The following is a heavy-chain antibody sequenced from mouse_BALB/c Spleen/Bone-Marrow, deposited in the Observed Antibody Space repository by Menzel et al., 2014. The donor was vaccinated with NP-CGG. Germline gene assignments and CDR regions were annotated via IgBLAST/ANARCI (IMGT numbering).Heavy chain of an antibody. V-gene: IGHV5-6-3*01. J-gene: IGHJ2*03. CDR2: INSNGGST. CDR1: GFTFSSYG. Sequence: EVHLVESGGGLVQPGGSLKLSCAASGFTFSSYGMPWVRQTPDKRLELVATINSNGGSTYYPDSVKGRFTISRDNAKNTLYLQMSSLKSEDTAMYYCARAWYFDYWGQGTSLTVSS. CDR3: ARAWYFDY.